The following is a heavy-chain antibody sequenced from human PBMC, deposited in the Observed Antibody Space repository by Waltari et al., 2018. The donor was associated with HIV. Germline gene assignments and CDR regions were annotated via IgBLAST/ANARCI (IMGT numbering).Heavy chain of an antibody. CDR3: AKTVTLTQRGYFDY. Sequence: QVQLVGSGGGVVQPGRSLRLSCSASGFTFSSYGRPWVRQVPGKGLEWVAVISYDENNKYYADSVKGRFTISRDNSKNTLYLQMNSLRAEDTAVYYCAKTVTLTQRGYFDYWGQGTLVTVSS. CDR1: GFTFSSYG. V-gene: IGHV3-30*18. J-gene: IGHJ4*02. D-gene: IGHD2-2*01. CDR2: ISYDENNK.